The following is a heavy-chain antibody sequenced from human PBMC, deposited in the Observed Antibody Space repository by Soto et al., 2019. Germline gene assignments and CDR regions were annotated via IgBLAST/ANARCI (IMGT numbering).Heavy chain of an antibody. CDR1: GYTFTSYG. Sequence: QVQLVQSGAEVKKPGASVKVSCKASGYTFTSYGISWVRQAPGQGLEWMGWISAYNGNTNYAQKLQGRVTMTTDTSTRTAYMELRSLRSDDTAVYYCARDRWELQVDLYFDLWGRGTLVTVSS. D-gene: IGHD1-26*01. CDR2: ISAYNGNT. J-gene: IGHJ2*01. CDR3: ARDRWELQVDLYFDL. V-gene: IGHV1-18*01.